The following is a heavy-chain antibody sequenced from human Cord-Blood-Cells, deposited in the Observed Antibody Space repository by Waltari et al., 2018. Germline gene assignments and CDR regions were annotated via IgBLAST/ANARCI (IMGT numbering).Heavy chain of an antibody. Sequence: EVQLVESGGGLIQPGGSLRLSCSASGFTVSSNYMSWVRQAPGKGLEWFSVIYSGDSTYYEDSLKGRFTMYIDNSKSSLYLQMTSLRAENTVLYYCARSSRVRGYNDADDIRGQGKMVTVSS. CDR3: ARSSRVRGYNDADDI. D-gene: IGHD5-12*01. V-gene: IGHV3-53*01. J-gene: IGHJ3*02. CDR2: IYSGDST. CDR1: GFTVSSNY.